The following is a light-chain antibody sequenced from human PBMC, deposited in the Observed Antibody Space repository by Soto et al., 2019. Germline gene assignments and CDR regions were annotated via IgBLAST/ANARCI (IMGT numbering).Light chain of an antibody. CDR3: QQDGSSHYT. V-gene: IGKV3-20*01. Sequence: EIVLTQSPGTLSLSPGERATLSCRASQIVSSSYLAWYQQKPGQAPRLLIYGASSRATGIPDRFSGGGSGTDFTLTISRLEPEDFAVYYCQQDGSSHYTFGQGTKLEIK. J-gene: IGKJ2*01. CDR1: QIVSSSY. CDR2: GAS.